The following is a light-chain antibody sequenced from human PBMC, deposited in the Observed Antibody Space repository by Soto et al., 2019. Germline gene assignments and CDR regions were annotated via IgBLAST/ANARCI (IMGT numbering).Light chain of an antibody. V-gene: IGKV3-20*01. CDR2: AAS. J-gene: IGKJ1*01. CDR1: QGVXSNY. CDR3: QQYGTTFWT. Sequence: LTQCPCTLSLSQGERATLACRARQGVXSNYLAWYRQKPGQAPRLLXDAASSRANGSPDRISGSGSGTAFTPPISRREPEDFAVYYCQQYGTTFWTFGQGTKVDI.